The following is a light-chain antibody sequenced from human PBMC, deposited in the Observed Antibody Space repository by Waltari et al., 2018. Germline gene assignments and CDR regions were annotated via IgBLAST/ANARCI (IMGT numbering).Light chain of an antibody. Sequence: QSVLTQPPSVSGAPGQRVTISCSGSNSNVGINYVSWFQHVPGAAPRLLIYRNNQRPGGVPDRFSGSKSGSSASLAISGLRSEDDADYYCAAWDVSLRGIFGTGTRVTVL. CDR3: AAWDVSLRGI. CDR2: RNN. J-gene: IGLJ1*01. CDR1: NSNVGINY. V-gene: IGLV1-47*01.